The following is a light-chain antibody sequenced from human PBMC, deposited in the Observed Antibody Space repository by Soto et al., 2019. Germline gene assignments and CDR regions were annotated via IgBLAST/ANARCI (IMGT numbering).Light chain of an antibody. CDR3: QQYSSYWT. J-gene: IGKJ1*01. CDR1: QSVSSN. Sequence: EIVMTQSPATLSVSPGERATLSCRASQSVSSNLAWYQQKPGQAPRLLIYGASTSLESGVPSRFSGSGSGTEFTLTISSLQPDDFATYYCQQYSSYWTFAQGTKVDIK. V-gene: IGKV3-15*01. CDR2: GAS.